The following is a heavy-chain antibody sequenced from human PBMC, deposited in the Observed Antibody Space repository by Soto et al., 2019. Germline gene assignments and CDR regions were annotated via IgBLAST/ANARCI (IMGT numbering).Heavy chain of an antibody. Sequence: QVQLVESGGGVVQPGRSMRLSCAASGFTFSSYGMHWVRHAPGNGLEWVAVIRYDGSNKYYADSVKGRFTISRDNSKKTLYLHMTSLRAEDTAVYYCARDRVDYGSGSYLDSWGQGTLVTVSS. V-gene: IGHV3-33*01. CDR1: GFTFSSYG. CDR2: IRYDGSNK. D-gene: IGHD3-10*01. J-gene: IGHJ4*02. CDR3: ARDRVDYGSGSYLDS.